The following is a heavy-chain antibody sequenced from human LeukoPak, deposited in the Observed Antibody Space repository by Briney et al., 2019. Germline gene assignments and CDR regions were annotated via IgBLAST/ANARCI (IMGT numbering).Heavy chain of an antibody. D-gene: IGHD3-10*01. CDR2: INSHGSST. V-gene: IGHV3-74*01. J-gene: IGHJ4*02. CDR1: GFTFSSYW. CDR3: ARGPPDGSGSYYPGAD. Sequence: GGSLRLSCAASGFTFSSYWKHWVRQVPGKGLVWVSRINSHGSSTSYADSVKGRFTISRDNAKNTLYLQMNSLRVEDTAVYYCARGPPDGSGSYYPGADWGQGTLVTVSS.